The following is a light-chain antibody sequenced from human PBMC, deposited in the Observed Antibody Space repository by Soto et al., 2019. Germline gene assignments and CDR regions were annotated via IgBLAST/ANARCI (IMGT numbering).Light chain of an antibody. J-gene: IGKJ5*01. Sequence: VLTQSPFTLSLSPGERATLSFRASQSFRGLLAWYQQKPGQAPRLLIYGAYNRATGIPPRFSGSGSGTDFTLTISSLEPEDSAVYYCQQRHMWPITFGQGTRLEIK. CDR3: QQRHMWPIT. V-gene: IGKV3-11*01. CDR2: GAY. CDR1: QSFRGL.